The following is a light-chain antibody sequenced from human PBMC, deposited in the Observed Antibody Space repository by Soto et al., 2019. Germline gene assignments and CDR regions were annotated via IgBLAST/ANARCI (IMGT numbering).Light chain of an antibody. CDR3: QTWGTGPWV. CDR1: SGHSYYA. V-gene: IGLV4-69*01. J-gene: IGLJ3*02. CDR2: LNTDGSH. Sequence: QPVLTQSPSASASLGASVKLTCTLSSGHSYYAIAWHQQQPAKGPRYLMNLNTDGSHTKGDGIPDRFSGSSSGAERYLTISSLQSEDEAAYYCQTWGTGPWVFGGGTKLTVL.